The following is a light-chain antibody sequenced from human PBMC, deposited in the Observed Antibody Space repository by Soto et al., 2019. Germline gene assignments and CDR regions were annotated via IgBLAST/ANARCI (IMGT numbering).Light chain of an antibody. CDR2: EVS. J-gene: IGLJ2*01. CDR3: SSYTTSNTLV. V-gene: IGLV2-14*01. Sequence: QCALTQPASVSGSPGQSITISCTGTSSDVGAYTYVSWYQQHPGKAPKLMIFEVSDRPSGVSNRFSGSKSGNTASLTISGLQAEDEADYYCSSYTTSNTLVFGGGTKLTVL. CDR1: SSDVGAYTY.